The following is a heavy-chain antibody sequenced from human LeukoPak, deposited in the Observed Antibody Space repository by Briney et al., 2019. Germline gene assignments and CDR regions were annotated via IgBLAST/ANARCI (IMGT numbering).Heavy chain of an antibody. J-gene: IGHJ4*02. D-gene: IGHD6-13*01. CDR2: INHSGST. CDR3: ASFIAAAGRDY. Sequence: SSETLSLTCAVSGGSISSGGYSWSWIRQPPGQGLEWIGEINHSGSTNYNPSLKSRVTISVDTSKNQFSLKLSSVTAADTAVYYCASFIAAAGRDYWGQGTLVTVSS. CDR1: GGSISSGGYS. V-gene: IGHV4-34*01.